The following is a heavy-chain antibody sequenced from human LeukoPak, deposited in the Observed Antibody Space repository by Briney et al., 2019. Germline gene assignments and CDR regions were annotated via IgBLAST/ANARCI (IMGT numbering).Heavy chain of an antibody. CDR1: GFTFSSYG. CDR2: ISYDGSNK. D-gene: IGHD6-13*01. J-gene: IGHJ4*02. CDR3: AKEMGSWAAHPFDY. V-gene: IGHV3-30*18. Sequence: GRSLRLSCAASGFTFSSYGMHWVRQAPDKGLEWVAVISYDGSNKYYADSVKGRFTISRDNSKNTLYLQMNSLRAEDTAVYYCAKEMGSWAAHPFDYWGQGTLVTVSS.